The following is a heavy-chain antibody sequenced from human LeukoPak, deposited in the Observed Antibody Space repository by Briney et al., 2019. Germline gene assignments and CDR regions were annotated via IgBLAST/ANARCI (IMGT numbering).Heavy chain of an antibody. CDR2: ISAYNGNT. CDR1: GYTFTSYG. J-gene: IGHJ4*02. Sequence: GASVKVSCKASGYTFTSYGISWVRQAPGRGLEWMGWISAYNGNTNYAQKLQGRVTMTTDTSTSTAYMELRSLRSDDTAVYYCARARTMSQLYYFDYWGQGTLVTVSS. CDR3: ARARTMSQLYYFDY. D-gene: IGHD3-22*01. V-gene: IGHV1-18*01.